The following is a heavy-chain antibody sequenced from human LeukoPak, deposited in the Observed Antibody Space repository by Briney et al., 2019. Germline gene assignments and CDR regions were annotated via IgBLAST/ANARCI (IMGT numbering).Heavy chain of an antibody. CDR3: ARDATDTAGTSIDY. CDR1: GGSISSSNW. Sequence: SETLSLTCAVSGGSISSSNWWSWVRQPPGKGLEWIGSIYHSGSTYYNPSLKSRVTISVDTSKNQFSLKLSSVTAADTAVYYCARDATDTAGTSIDYWGQGTLVTVSS. J-gene: IGHJ4*02. CDR2: IYHSGST. D-gene: IGHD6-13*01. V-gene: IGHV4-4*02.